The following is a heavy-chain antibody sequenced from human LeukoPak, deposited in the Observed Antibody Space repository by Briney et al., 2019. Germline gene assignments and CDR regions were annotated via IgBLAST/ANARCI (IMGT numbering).Heavy chain of an antibody. CDR1: GGSFTGYY. J-gene: IGHJ5*02. V-gene: IGHV4-34*01. CDR3: ARHVRKRGIAVAGTPGWFDP. Sequence: SETLSLTCAVYGGSFTGYYWSWIRQAPGKGLEWIGEIHHSGSTNYNPSLKSRVTISVDTSKNQFSLKLSSVTAADTAVYYCARHVRKRGIAVAGTPGWFDPWGQGTLVTVSS. CDR2: IHHSGST. D-gene: IGHD6-19*01.